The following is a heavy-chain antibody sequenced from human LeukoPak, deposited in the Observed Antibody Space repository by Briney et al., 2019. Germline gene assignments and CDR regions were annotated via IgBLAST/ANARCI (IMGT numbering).Heavy chain of an antibody. CDR3: ARGYYYDSSGYYLNAFDI. CDR2: INHSGST. D-gene: IGHD3-22*01. Sequence: SETLSLTCAVYGGSFSGYYWSWIRQPPGKGLEWIGEINHSGSTYYNPSLKSRVTISVDRSKNQFSLKLSSVTAADTAVYYCARGYYYDSSGYYLNAFDIWGQGTMVTVSS. CDR1: GGSFSGYY. V-gene: IGHV4-34*01. J-gene: IGHJ3*02.